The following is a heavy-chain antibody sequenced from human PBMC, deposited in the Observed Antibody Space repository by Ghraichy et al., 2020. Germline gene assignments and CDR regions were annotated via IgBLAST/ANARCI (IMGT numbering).Heavy chain of an antibody. J-gene: IGHJ5*02. V-gene: IGHV4-34*01. CDR3: ARGDYYGNWFDP. CDR2: INHSGST. D-gene: IGHD3-10*01. Sequence: ETLSLTCAVYGGYFSGYYWSWIRQPPGKGLEWIGEINHSGSTNYNPSLKSRVTISVDTSKNQFSLKLSSVTAADTAVYYCARGDYYGNWFDPWGQGTLVTVSS. CDR1: GGYFSGYY.